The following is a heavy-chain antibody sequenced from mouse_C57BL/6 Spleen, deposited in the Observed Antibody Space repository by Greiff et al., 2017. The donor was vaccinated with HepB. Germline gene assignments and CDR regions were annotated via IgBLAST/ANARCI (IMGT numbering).Heavy chain of an antibody. Sequence: QVRLQQSGAELVRPGASVTLSCKASGYTFTDYEMHWVKQTPVHGLEWIGAIDPETGGTAYNQKFKSKAILTADKSSSTAYMELRSLTSEDSAVYYCTRAAIYYGNLFAYWGQGTLVTVSA. J-gene: IGHJ3*01. CDR2: IDPETGGT. CDR3: TRAAIYYGNLFAY. D-gene: IGHD2-1*01. CDR1: GYTFTDYE. V-gene: IGHV1-15*01.